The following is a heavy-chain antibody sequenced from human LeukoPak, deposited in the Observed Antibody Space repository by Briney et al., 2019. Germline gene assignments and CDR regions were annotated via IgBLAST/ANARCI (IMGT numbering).Heavy chain of an antibody. CDR2: VYSKTDGGST. CDR3: TRGSNLDDSSDFYQ. Sequence: PGGSLRLSCGASGFTFSNAWMNWVRQAPGKGLEWVGRVYSKTDGGSTEYAAPVQGRFSISRDDSTNTLWLQMNRLRTEDTAVYYCTRGSNLDDSSDFYQWGQGILVTVSP. J-gene: IGHJ4*02. D-gene: IGHD3-22*01. V-gene: IGHV3-15*01. CDR1: GFTFSNAW.